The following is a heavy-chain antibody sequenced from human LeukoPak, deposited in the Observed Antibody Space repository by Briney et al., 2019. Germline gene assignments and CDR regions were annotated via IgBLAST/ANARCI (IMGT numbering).Heavy chain of an antibody. J-gene: IGHJ4*02. V-gene: IGHV4-34*01. D-gene: IGHD6-19*01. CDR3: ARGSYFFDGWYPFGDY. CDR1: GGSFSGYY. CDR2: INHSGST. Sequence: PSETLSLTCAVYGGSFSGYYWSWVRQPPGKGLEWIGEINHSGSTNYNPSLKSRVTISVDTSKNQFSLKLSSVTAADTAVYYCARGSYFFDGWYPFGDYWGQGTLVTVSS.